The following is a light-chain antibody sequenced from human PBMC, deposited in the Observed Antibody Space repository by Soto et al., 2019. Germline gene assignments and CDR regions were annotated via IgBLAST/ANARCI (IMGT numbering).Light chain of an antibody. CDR3: QQYNNWPPRYT. J-gene: IGKJ2*01. Sequence: EIVMTQSPATLSLSLGERATLSCRASQSISRNLAWYHQRPGQAPRLLIYAASTRATGIPARFSGSGSGTDLTLTISGLQSEAFGVYFCQQYNNWPPRYTFGQGTKLEIK. CDR1: QSISRN. V-gene: IGKV3-15*01. CDR2: AAS.